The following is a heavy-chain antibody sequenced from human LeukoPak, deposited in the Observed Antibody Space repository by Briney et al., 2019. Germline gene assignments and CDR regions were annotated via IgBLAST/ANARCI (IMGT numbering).Heavy chain of an antibody. CDR2: INGDGSGT. CDR1: GFTFSNYW. D-gene: IGHD3-10*01. Sequence: GGSLRLSCAASGFTFSNYWMHWVRQAPGKGLVWVSRINGDGSGTIYADSVKGRISISRDNAKNTLLLQMNSLRAEDTAVYYCARRGFYDLGSPIYWGQGTLVTVSS. J-gene: IGHJ4*02. V-gene: IGHV3-74*01. CDR3: ARRGFYDLGSPIY.